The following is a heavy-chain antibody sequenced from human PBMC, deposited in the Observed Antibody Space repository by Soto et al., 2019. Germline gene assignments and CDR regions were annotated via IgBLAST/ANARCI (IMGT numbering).Heavy chain of an antibody. CDR3: ASGGLLVVVATSYYYGMDV. J-gene: IGHJ6*02. V-gene: IGHV1-69*01. D-gene: IGHD2-15*01. CDR2: IIPIFGTA. CDR1: GGTFSSYA. Sequence: GASVKVSCKASGGTFSSYAISWVRQAPGQRLEWMGGIIPIFGTANYAQKFQGRVTITADESTSTAYMELRSLRSEDTAVYYCASGGLLVVVATSYYYGMDVWGQGTTVTVSS.